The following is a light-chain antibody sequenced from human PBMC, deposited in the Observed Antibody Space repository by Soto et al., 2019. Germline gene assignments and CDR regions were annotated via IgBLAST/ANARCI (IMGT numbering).Light chain of an antibody. V-gene: IGKV1-5*03. Sequence: DIQMTQSPSTLSASVGGRVTITCRAGQSIGSWLAWYQQKPGKAPNLLIYKASTLESGVPSRLSGSGSGTEFTLTISSLQPDDFATYYCQQYNSYWTFGQGTKVDIK. CDR3: QQYNSYWT. CDR2: KAS. CDR1: QSIGSW. J-gene: IGKJ1*01.